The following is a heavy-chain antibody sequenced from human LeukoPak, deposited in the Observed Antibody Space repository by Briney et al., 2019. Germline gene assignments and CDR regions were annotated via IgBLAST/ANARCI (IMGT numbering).Heavy chain of an antibody. J-gene: IGHJ3*02. V-gene: IGHV3-11*01. Sequence: NPGGSLRLSCAASGFTFSDYYMSWIRQAPGKGLEWVSYISSSGSTIYYADSVKGRFTISRDNAKNSLYLQMNSLRAEDTAVYYCATSWILMVTGAFDIWGQGTMVTVSS. CDR3: ATSWILMVTGAFDI. D-gene: IGHD5-18*01. CDR2: ISSSGSTI. CDR1: GFTFSDYY.